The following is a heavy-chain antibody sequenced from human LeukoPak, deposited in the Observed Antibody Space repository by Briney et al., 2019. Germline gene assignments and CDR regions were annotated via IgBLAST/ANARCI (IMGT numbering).Heavy chain of an antibody. CDR2: ISGSGGST. V-gene: IGHV3-23*01. Sequence: QPGGPLRLSCAASGFTFSGSAMSWVRQAPGKGLEWVSAISGSGGSTYYADSVKGRFTISRDNSKNTLYLQMNSLRAEDTAIYYCAKKSPYGDRDYWGQGTLVTVSS. D-gene: IGHD4-17*01. J-gene: IGHJ4*02. CDR1: GFTFSGSA. CDR3: AKKSPYGDRDY.